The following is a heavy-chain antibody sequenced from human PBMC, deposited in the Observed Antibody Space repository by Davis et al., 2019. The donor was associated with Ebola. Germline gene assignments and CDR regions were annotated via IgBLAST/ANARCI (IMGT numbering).Heavy chain of an antibody. D-gene: IGHD3-22*01. J-gene: IGHJ4*02. CDR2: IIPIFGTA. V-gene: IGHV1-69*13. Sequence: SVKVSCKASGGTFSSYAISWVRQAPGQGLEWMGGIIPIFGTANYAQKFQGRITITADESTSTAYMELSSLRSDDTAVYYCARAYYYDSSGYYSDYWGQGALVTVSS. CDR1: GGTFSSYA. CDR3: ARAYYYDSSGYYSDY.